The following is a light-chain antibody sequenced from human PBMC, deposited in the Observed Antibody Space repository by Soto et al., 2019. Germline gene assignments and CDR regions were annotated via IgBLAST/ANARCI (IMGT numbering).Light chain of an antibody. CDR3: QQYNSYSRL. CDR1: QSISSW. Sequence: DIQMTQSPSTLSASVGDRVTITCRASQSISSWLAWYQQKPGKAPTLLIYDASSSETGVPSRFSGSGSGTEVTTPTSSRQPYEFSAYYCQQYNSYSRLFGQGTKLEI. V-gene: IGKV1-5*01. J-gene: IGKJ2*01. CDR2: DAS.